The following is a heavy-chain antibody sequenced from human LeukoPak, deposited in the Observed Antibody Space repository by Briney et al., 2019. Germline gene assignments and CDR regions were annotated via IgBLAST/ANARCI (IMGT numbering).Heavy chain of an antibody. CDR3: ARAGDIVVVPAAMRGDAFDI. CDR1: GFTFSSYW. V-gene: IGHV3-7*01. CDR2: IKQDGSEK. J-gene: IGHJ3*02. Sequence: GSLRLSCAASGFTFSSYWMSWVRQAPGKGLEWVANIKQDGSEKYYVDSVKGRFTISRDNAKNSLYLQMNSLRAEDAAVYYCARAGDIVVVPAAMRGDAFDIWGQGTMVTVSS. D-gene: IGHD2-2*01.